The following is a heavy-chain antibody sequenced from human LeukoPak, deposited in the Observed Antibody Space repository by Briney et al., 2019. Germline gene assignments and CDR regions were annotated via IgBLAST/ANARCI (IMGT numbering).Heavy chain of an antibody. V-gene: IGHV4-39*01. J-gene: IGHJ3*02. CDR3: ARGNGITIFGVVIPSSGAFDI. Sequence: SETLSLTCTVSGGSISSSSYYWGWIRQPPGKGLEWIGSIYYSGSTYYNPSLKSRVTISVDTSKNQFSLKLSSVTAADTAVYYCARGNGITIFGVVIPSSGAFDIWGQGTMVTASS. CDR2: IYYSGST. D-gene: IGHD3-3*01. CDR1: GGSISSSSYY.